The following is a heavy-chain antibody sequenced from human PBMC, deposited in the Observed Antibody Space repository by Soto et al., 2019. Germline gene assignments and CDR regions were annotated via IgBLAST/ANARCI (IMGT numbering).Heavy chain of an antibody. V-gene: IGHV1-46*01. CDR1: GYSVANYF. J-gene: IGHJ6*02. CDR3: ARGGSSPAFCSYCGMDV. D-gene: IGHD6-13*01. Sequence: QVQLVQSGAEVREPGASVKVSCKASGYSVANYFMHWVRQAPGQGLEWLGVINPSAGSTTYAQKFQGRVTMTWDTSTNTVYMDLRSLRSEDTAIFYCARGGSSPAFCSYCGMDVWGQGTTVTVSS. CDR2: INPSAGST.